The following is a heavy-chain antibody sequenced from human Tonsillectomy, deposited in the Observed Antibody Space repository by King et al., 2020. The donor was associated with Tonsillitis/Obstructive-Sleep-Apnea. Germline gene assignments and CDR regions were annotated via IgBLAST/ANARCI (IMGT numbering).Heavy chain of an antibody. J-gene: IGHJ6*03. CDR3: ARGPPFDFWGGFGYYMDV. CDR1: GGSFSGYY. CDR2: INHSGST. D-gene: IGHD3-3*01. Sequence: VQLQQWGAGLLKPSETLSLTCAVYGGSFSGYYWSWIRQPPGRGLEWIGEINHSGSTNYNPSLKSRVTISVDTSKNQFSLKLSSVTAADTAVYYCARGPPFDFWGGFGYYMDVWGKGTTVTVSS. V-gene: IGHV4-34*01.